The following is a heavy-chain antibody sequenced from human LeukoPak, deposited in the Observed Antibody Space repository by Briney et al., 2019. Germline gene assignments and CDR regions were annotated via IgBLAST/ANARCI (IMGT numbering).Heavy chain of an antibody. CDR3: AKAGYSGSYTDY. J-gene: IGHJ4*02. Sequence: GGSLRLSCAASGFTFSSYGVHWVRQAPGKGLEGVVVISYDGRNKYYADSVKGRFTISRDNSKNTLYLQMNSLRAEDTAVYYCAKAGYSGSYTDYWGQGTLVTVSS. CDR2: ISYDGRNK. D-gene: IGHD1-26*01. V-gene: IGHV3-30*18. CDR1: GFTFSSYG.